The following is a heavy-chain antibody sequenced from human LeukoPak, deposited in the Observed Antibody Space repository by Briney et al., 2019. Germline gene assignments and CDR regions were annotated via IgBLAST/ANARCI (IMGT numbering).Heavy chain of an antibody. Sequence: SETLSLTCTVSGGSISSGGYYWSWIRQHPGKGLEWIGYIYYSGSTYYNPSLKSRVTMSVDTSKNQFSLKLSSVTAADTAVYYCARDRYSYGLDYWGQGTLVTVSS. V-gene: IGHV4-31*03. D-gene: IGHD5-18*01. CDR2: IYYSGST. CDR1: GGSISSGGYY. J-gene: IGHJ4*02. CDR3: ARDRYSYGLDY.